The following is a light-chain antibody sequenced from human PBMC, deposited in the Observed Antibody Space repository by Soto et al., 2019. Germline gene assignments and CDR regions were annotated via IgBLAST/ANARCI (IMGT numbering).Light chain of an antibody. Sequence: EIVLTQSPGTLSLSPGERATLSCRASESVSSNYLAWYQQKPGRAPRLLIFGASTRATGIPDRFSGSGSGTDLTLTISGLETDDFAVYYCQQYGSSPRTFGQGTKLEI. CDR3: QQYGSSPRT. CDR2: GAS. J-gene: IGKJ2*02. CDR1: ESVSSNY. V-gene: IGKV3-20*01.